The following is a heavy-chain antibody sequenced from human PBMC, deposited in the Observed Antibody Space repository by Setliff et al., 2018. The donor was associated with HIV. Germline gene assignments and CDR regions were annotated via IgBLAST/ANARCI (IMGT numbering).Heavy chain of an antibody. V-gene: IGHV4-31*03. D-gene: IGHD3-10*01. CDR1: GDSISSSGYY. CDR3: ARTAQSLWFGEKNHAFDI. CDR2: IYYSGST. Sequence: PSETLSLICTVSGDSISSSGYYWSWVRQHPGEGLEWIGYIYYSGSTYYNPSLNSRVTISVDTSKNHFSLKLSSVTAADTAVYYCARTAQSLWFGEKNHAFDIWGQGTMVTVSS. J-gene: IGHJ3*02.